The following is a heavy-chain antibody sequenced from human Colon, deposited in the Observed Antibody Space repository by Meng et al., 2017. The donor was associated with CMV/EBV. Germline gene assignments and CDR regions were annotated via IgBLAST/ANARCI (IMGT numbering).Heavy chain of an antibody. CDR2: TRYDGSNK. CDR1: GFTFSSYG. Sequence: GESLKISCAASGFTFSSYGMHWVRQAPGKGLEWVAFTRYDGSNKYYVDSVKGRFTISRDNSKNTLYLQMNSLRTEDTAVYYCGWSSVWGLYFFDYWGQGSLVTVSS. CDR3: GWSSVWGLYFFDY. J-gene: IGHJ4*02. D-gene: IGHD3-16*01. V-gene: IGHV3-30*02.